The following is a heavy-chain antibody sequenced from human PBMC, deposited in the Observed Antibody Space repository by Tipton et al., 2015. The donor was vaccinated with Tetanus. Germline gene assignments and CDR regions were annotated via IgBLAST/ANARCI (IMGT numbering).Heavy chain of an antibody. J-gene: IGHJ4*02. CDR1: GYTFTSYG. CDR2: INTDNGNT. D-gene: IGHD2-21*02. V-gene: IGHV1-18*01. CDR3: AREDYVTAVDY. Sequence: QLVQSGPEVKKPGASVKVSCKASGYTFTSYGISWVRQAPGQGLEWMGWINTDNGNTNYAQKFQGRVTVTTDTSTTTAYMGLRSLRSDDTALYYCAREDYVTAVDYWGQGTLVTVSS.